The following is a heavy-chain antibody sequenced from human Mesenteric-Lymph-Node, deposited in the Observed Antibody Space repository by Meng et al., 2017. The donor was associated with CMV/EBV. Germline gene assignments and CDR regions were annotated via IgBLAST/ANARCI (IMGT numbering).Heavy chain of an antibody. CDR1: GYTFTAYY. CDR2: INPNSGDT. Sequence: ASVKVSCKASGYTFTAYYMLWVRQAPGQGLEYMGWINPNSGDTISAQKFQGRVTMTRDTSISTAYMELSRLRSDDTAVYYCARDAGYIAAAAPVDYYYYYGMDVWGQGTTVTVSS. V-gene: IGHV1-2*02. D-gene: IGHD6-13*01. J-gene: IGHJ6*02. CDR3: ARDAGYIAAAAPVDYYYYYGMDV.